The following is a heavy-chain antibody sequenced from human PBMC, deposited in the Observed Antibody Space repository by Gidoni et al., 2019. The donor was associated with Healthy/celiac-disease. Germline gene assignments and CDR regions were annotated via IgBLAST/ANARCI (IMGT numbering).Heavy chain of an antibody. CDR1: GFTFGDYA. CDR3: TRDLGSVIYCGGDCLDYYYGMDV. V-gene: IGHV3-49*03. Sequence: EVQLVESGGGLVQPGRSLRLSCTASGFTFGDYAMSWFRQAPGKGLEWVGFIRSKAYGGTTEYAASVKGRFTISRDDSKSIAYLQMNSLKTEDTAVYYCTRDLGSVIYCGGDCLDYYYGMDVWGQGTTVTVSS. D-gene: IGHD2-21*01. J-gene: IGHJ6*02. CDR2: IRSKAYGGTT.